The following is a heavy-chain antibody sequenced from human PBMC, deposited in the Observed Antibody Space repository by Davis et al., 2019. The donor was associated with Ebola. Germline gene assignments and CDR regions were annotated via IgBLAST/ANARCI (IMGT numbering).Heavy chain of an antibody. CDR3: ARVSPDIVVVVAANYYGMDV. J-gene: IGHJ6*02. CDR1: GGSLTGHY. CDR2: IRYSGST. Sequence: SETLSLTCNVSGGSLTGHYWAWIRQPPGKGLEFIGYIRYSGSTNYNPSLEGRVTMSVDTSKNQFSLRLRSVTAADTAVYYCARVSPDIVVVVAANYYGMDVWGQGTTVTVSS. V-gene: IGHV4-59*11. D-gene: IGHD2-15*01.